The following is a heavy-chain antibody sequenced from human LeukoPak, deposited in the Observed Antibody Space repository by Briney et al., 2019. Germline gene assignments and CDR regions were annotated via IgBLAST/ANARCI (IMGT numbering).Heavy chain of an antibody. V-gene: IGHV4-34*01. Sequence: SETLSLTCAVYGGSFSGYYWSWIRQPPGKGLEWIGEINHSGSTNYNPPLKSRVTISVDTSKNQFSLKLSSVTAADTAVYYCARGTRGRAGYSYGYNWFDPWGQGTLVTVSS. J-gene: IGHJ5*02. CDR2: INHSGST. CDR3: ARGTRGRAGYSYGYNWFDP. CDR1: GGSFSGYY. D-gene: IGHD5-18*01.